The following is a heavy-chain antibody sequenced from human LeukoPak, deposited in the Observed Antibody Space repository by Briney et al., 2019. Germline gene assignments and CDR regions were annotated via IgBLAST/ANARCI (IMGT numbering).Heavy chain of an antibody. CDR3: ATDVLRYFDPSYYYMDV. CDR2: IIPIFGTA. CDR1: GGTFSSYA. Sequence: SVKFSCKASGGTFSSYAISWVGQAPGQRLEWMGGIIPIFGTANYAQKFQGRVTITTDESTSTAYMELSSLRSEDTAVYYCATDVLRYFDPSYYYMDVWGKGTTVTVSS. J-gene: IGHJ6*03. D-gene: IGHD3-9*01. V-gene: IGHV1-69*05.